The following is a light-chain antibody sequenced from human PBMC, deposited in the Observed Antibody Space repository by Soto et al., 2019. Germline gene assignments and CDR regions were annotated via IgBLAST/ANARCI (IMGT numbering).Light chain of an antibody. J-gene: IGKJ2*01. Sequence: EIVLTQSPGTLSLSPGERATLSCRASQSVSSSYLAWYQQKPGQAPRLLIYCASSRATGIPDRFSGSGSGADFALTISRLEPEDFAVYYCQQYGSSPPYTVGQGTKLEIK. CDR1: QSVSSSY. V-gene: IGKV3-20*01. CDR2: CAS. CDR3: QQYGSSPPYT.